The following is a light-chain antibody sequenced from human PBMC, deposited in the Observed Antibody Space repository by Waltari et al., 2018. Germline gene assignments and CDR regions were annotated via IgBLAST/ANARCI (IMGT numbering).Light chain of an antibody. Sequence: EIVMTQSPATLSVSPGERATLSCRASQSVSSNLAWYQQKPGQAPRLLIYGAPTRATGIPARFSGSGSGTEFTLTISSLQSEDFAVYYCQQYNNWPPVFTFGPETKVDIK. V-gene: IGKV3-15*01. CDR1: QSVSSN. J-gene: IGKJ3*01. CDR2: GAP. CDR3: QQYNNWPPVFT.